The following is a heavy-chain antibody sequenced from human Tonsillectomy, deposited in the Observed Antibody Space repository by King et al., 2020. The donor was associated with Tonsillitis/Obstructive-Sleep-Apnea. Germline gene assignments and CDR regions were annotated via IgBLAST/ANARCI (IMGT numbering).Heavy chain of an antibody. CDR2: IYHSGST. D-gene: IGHD4-23*01. J-gene: IGHJ4*02. Sequence: VQLQESGPGLVKPSGTLSLTCAVSGGSISSTNWWSWVRQPPEQGLEWIGEIYHSGSTNYNPSLKSRVSISVDKSKNQFSLKLSSVTAADTAVYYCARDTGGESVVTLDCWGQGTLVIVSS. CDR3: ARDTGGESVVTLDC. V-gene: IGHV4-4*02. CDR1: GGSISSTNW.